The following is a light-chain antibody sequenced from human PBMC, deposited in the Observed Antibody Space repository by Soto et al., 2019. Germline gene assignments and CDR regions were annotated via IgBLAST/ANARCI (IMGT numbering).Light chain of an antibody. V-gene: IGKV3-20*01. Sequence: EIVLTQSPATLSLSPGERATLSCRASQTVSSSLAWYQQKPGQAPRLLIYEVSNRATGIPDRFSGSGSGTDFTLTISTLEPDDFAVYYCHHFGSSPETFGQGTKVDIK. CDR2: EVS. CDR3: HHFGSSPET. J-gene: IGKJ1*01. CDR1: QTVSSS.